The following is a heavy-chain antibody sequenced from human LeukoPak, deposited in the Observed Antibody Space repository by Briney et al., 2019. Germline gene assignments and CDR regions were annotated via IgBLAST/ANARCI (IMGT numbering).Heavy chain of an antibody. Sequence: SETLSLTCTVSGGSISSYYWSWIRQPPGKGLEWIGYISYSGNTNYNPSLKSRVTISVDTSKNQFSLKLTSVTAADTAVYYCARVLKGGYDWSCAFDIWGQGTMVTVSS. D-gene: IGHD5-12*01. CDR2: ISYSGNT. CDR1: GGSISSYY. CDR3: ARVLKGGYDWSCAFDI. J-gene: IGHJ3*02. V-gene: IGHV4-59*01.